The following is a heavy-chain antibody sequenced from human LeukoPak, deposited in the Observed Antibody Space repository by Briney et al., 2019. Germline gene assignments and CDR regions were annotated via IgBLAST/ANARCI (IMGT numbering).Heavy chain of an antibody. CDR3: ASSTYSTYTYYYYYGMDV. V-gene: IGHV5-51*01. J-gene: IGHJ6*02. Sequence: GESLKISCKGSGYSFTSYWIGWVRQMPGKGLEWMGIIYPGDSDTRYSPSFQGQVTISADKSISTAYLQWSSLKASDTAMYYCASSTYSTYTYYYYYGMDVWGQGTTVTVSS. CDR2: IYPGDSDT. D-gene: IGHD4-11*01. CDR1: GYSFTSYW.